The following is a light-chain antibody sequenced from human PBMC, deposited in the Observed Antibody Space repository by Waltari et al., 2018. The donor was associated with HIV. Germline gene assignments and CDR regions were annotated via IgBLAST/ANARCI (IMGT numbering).Light chain of an antibody. V-gene: IGLV7-43*01. CDR1: TGAVTSGYY. CDR3: LLTYGGAQRYV. J-gene: IGLJ1*01. CDR2: STL. Sequence: QTVVTQEPSLTVSPGGTVTLTCASSTGAVTSGYYPNWFQQKHGQAPRALIDSTLHRHSGTPALFSGSLLEGKAALTLSGLQPEDEAEYYCLLTYGGAQRYVFGTGTKVIVL.